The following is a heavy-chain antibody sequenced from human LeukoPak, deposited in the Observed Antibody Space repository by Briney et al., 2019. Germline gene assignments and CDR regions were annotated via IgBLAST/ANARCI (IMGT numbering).Heavy chain of an antibody. CDR1: GYSFTSYG. J-gene: IGHJ3*02. CDR3: ARAGFGEWSKDAFDI. D-gene: IGHD3-10*01. Sequence: GASVKVSCKASGYSFTSYGISWVRQAPGQGLEWMGWISAYNAKTRYAQKVQGRVTLTTDTSTSTAYMELGSLRFDDTAVYYCARAGFGEWSKDAFDIWGQGTMVTVSS. V-gene: IGHV1-18*01. CDR2: ISAYNAKT.